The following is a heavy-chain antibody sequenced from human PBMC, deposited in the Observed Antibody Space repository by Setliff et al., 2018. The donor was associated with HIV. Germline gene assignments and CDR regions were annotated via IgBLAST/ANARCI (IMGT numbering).Heavy chain of an antibody. V-gene: IGHV1-69*06. CDR3: ASAYDYYMDV. Sequence: VSCKASGDTFSNYAISWVRQAPGQGLEWVGGIIPILGTAKYAQKFQGRVTITADKSTSTAYMELSSLKSEDTAVYYCASAYDYYMDVWGKGTTVTVSS. J-gene: IGHJ6*03. CDR2: IIPILGTA. CDR1: GDTFSNYA.